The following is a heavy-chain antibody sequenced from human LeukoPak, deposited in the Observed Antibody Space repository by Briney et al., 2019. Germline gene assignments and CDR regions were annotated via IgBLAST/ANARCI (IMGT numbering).Heavy chain of an antibody. D-gene: IGHD6-13*01. V-gene: IGHV4-39*07. CDR3: ARDGDSSSSQRDYDY. CDR1: GGSVSSGSYY. J-gene: IGHJ4*02. Sequence: SETLSLTCTVSGGSVSSGSYYWSWIRQPPGKGLEWIGEINHSGSTNYNPSLKSRVTISVDTSKNQFSLKLSSVTAADTAVYYCARDGDSSSSQRDYDYWGQGTLVTVSS. CDR2: INHSGST.